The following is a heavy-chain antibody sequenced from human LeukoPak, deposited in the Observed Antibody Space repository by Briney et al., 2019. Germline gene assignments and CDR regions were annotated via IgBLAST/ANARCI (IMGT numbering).Heavy chain of an antibody. CDR3: ARGGTPDY. CDR2: IYYSGST. CDR1: GGSISSGKHY. J-gene: IGHJ4*02. Sequence: SETLSLTCTVSGGSISSGKHYWSWIRQHPGKGLEWIGYIYYSGSTYYSPSLKSRVTISIDTSKNQFSLKLSSATAADTAVYCCARGGTPDYWGQGTLVTVSS. V-gene: IGHV4-31*03. D-gene: IGHD1-14*01.